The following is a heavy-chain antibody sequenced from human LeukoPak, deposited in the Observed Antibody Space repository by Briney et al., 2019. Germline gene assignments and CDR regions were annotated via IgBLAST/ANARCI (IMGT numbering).Heavy chain of an antibody. CDR2: IYTTGKT. V-gene: IGHV3-53*01. CDR1: GFTVSNNY. CDR3: AKVSPTGRAFDC. Sequence: GGSLRLSCAASGFTVSNNYMSWVRQAPGEGLEWVSVIYTTGKTYYADSVKGRFSISRDNSKNTVYLQMNSLRAEDTAVYYCAKVSPTGRAFDCWGQGTLVTVSS. J-gene: IGHJ4*02. D-gene: IGHD1-1*01.